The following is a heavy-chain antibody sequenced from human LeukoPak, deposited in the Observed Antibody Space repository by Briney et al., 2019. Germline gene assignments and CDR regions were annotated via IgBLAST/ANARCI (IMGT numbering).Heavy chain of an antibody. J-gene: IGHJ5*02. CDR3: APGQHEAPLFDP. CDR1: GGSFSGYY. CDR2: INHSGST. V-gene: IGHV4-34*01. D-gene: IGHD2-8*02. Sequence: SETLSLTCAVYGGSFSGYYWSWIRQPPGKGLEWIGEINHSGSTNYNPSLKSRVTISVDTSKNQFSLKLSSVTAADTAVYYCAPGQHEAPLFDPWGQGTLVTVSS.